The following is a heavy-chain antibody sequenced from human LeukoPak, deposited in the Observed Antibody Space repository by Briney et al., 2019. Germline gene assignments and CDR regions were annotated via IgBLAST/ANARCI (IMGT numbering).Heavy chain of an antibody. Sequence: PGGSLRLSCAASGFTFSSYAMSWVRRAPGKGLEWVSAISGSGGSTYYADSVKGRFTISRDNSKNTLYLQMNSLRAEDTAVYYCAKGSYYDFWSGYYTSFDYWGQGTLVTVSS. CDR1: GFTFSSYA. D-gene: IGHD3-3*01. V-gene: IGHV3-23*01. CDR2: ISGSGGST. CDR3: AKGSYYDFWSGYYTSFDY. J-gene: IGHJ4*02.